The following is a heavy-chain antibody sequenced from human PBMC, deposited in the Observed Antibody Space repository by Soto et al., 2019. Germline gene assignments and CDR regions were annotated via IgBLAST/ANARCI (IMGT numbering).Heavy chain of an antibody. CDR1: GGTFNTYT. V-gene: IGHV1-69*08. CDR3: GRIARYSFPTADPLDI. J-gene: IGHJ1*01. D-gene: IGHD3-16*02. Sequence: SVTVSCQASGGTFNTYTFSWLRQVPGQGLEWMCVALPILGSIYYAQEDQGRLSITADQDYTTDYLELSRLTSQDTATYYCGRIARYSFPTADPLDIWGQGTLVTVSS. CDR2: ALPILGSI.